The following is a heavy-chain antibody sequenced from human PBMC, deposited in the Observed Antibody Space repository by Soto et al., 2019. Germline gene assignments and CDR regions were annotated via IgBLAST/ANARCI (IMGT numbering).Heavy chain of an antibody. CDR3: ATTDQGYCSSTSCYTFDY. D-gene: IGHD2-2*02. CDR2: IYYSGST. J-gene: IGHJ4*02. V-gene: IGHV4-31*03. CDR1: GGSISSGGYY. Sequence: SETLSLTCTVSGGSISSGGYYWSWIRQHPGKGLEWIGYIYYSGSTYYNPSLKSRVTISVDTSKNQFSLKLSSVTAADTAVYYCATTDQGYCSSTSCYTFDYWGQGTLVTVSS.